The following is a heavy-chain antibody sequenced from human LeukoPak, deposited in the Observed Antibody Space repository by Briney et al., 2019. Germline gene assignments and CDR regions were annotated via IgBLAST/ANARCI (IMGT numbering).Heavy chain of an antibody. D-gene: IGHD6-19*01. CDR1: GYTFTSYD. CDR2: MNPNSGNT. CDR3: ARVSSGWGAFDI. J-gene: IGHJ3*02. V-gene: IGHV1-8*03. Sequence: ASVMVSCKASGYTFTSYDINWVRQATGQGLEWMGWMNPNSGNTGYAQKFQGRVTITRNTSISTAYMELSSLRSEDTAVYYCARVSSGWGAFDIWGQGTMVTVSS.